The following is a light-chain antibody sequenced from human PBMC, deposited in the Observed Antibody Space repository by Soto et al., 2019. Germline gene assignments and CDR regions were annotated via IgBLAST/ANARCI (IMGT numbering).Light chain of an antibody. CDR1: QSVPRKY. CDR2: GAS. J-gene: IGKJ1*01. Sequence: EIVLTQSPGPLSFSPGERATLSCRASQSVPRKYLAWYQQNPGQAPRLLIYGASNRATGIPDKFSGSGSGTDFTLTIRRLELEDFAVYHCQPYGTSPRTFGQGTRVDIK. V-gene: IGKV3-20*01. CDR3: QPYGTSPRT.